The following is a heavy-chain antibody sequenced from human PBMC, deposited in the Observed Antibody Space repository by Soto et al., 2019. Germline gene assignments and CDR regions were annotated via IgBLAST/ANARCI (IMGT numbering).Heavy chain of an antibody. V-gene: IGHV4-4*02. CDR2: VYHSGFV. Sequence: QVQLQESGPGLVKPSETLSLTCTVSGDSISSRYWWTWVRQPPGKGLEWLGEVYHSGFVSYNPSLESRVTISVDKSKNQFSLNLASVTAADTAVYYCARVRPPPSTRPAAVLYYFDYWGQGALVTVSS. CDR3: ARVRPPPSTRPAAVLYYFDY. CDR1: GDSISSRYW. J-gene: IGHJ4*02. D-gene: IGHD2-2*01.